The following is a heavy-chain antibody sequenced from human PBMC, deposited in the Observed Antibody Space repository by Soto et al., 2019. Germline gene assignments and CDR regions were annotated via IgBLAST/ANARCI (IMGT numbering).Heavy chain of an antibody. CDR1: GFTFSSYV. V-gene: IGHV3-33*01. CDR2: IWYDGSNK. J-gene: IGHJ5*02. D-gene: IGHD2-2*01. Sequence: GGSLRLSCAASGFTFSSYVMHWVRQSPGKGLEWVAVIWYDGSNKYYADSVKGRFTISRDNSKNTLYLQMNSLRAEDTAVYYCARLRYCSSTSCYPFRGWFDPWGQGTLVTVSS. CDR3: ARLRYCSSTSCYPFRGWFDP.